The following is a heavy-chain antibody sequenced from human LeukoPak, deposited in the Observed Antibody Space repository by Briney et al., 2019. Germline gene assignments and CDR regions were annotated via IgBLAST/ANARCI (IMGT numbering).Heavy chain of an antibody. V-gene: IGHV3-21*01. CDR2: ISSSSSYI. Sequence: GGSLRLSCAASGFTFSSYSMNWVRQVPGKGLEWVSSISSSSSYIYYADSVKGRFTISRDNAKNSLYLQMNSLRAEDTAVYYCARTASGYSSGWYKGPAFDIWGQGTMVTVSS. J-gene: IGHJ3*02. CDR3: ARTASGYSSGWYKGPAFDI. D-gene: IGHD6-19*01. CDR1: GFTFSSYS.